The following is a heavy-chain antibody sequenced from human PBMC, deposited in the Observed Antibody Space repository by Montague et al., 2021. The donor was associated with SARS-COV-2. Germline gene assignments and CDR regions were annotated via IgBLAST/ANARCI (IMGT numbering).Heavy chain of an antibody. CDR1: GYSFNTFW. D-gene: IGHD4-17*01. Sequence: QSGAEVKKAGEPLKISCKASGYSFNTFWIGWVRQVPGKGLEWMGIVYPGDSETRYGPSFRGQVIISVDKSINTVYLQWNSLKASDTATYFWARVGADYEAGGLDVWGQGTTVTV. J-gene: IGHJ6*02. CDR2: VYPGDSET. V-gene: IGHV5-51*01. CDR3: ARVGADYEAGGLDV.